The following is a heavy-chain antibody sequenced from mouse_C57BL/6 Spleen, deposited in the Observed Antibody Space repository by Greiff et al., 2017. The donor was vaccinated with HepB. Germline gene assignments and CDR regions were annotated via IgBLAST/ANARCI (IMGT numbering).Heavy chain of an antibody. V-gene: IGHV2-2*01. CDR1: GFSLTSYG. J-gene: IGHJ1*03. CDR3: ARWTGYWYFDV. D-gene: IGHD4-1*01. CDR2: IWSGGST. Sequence: QVQLKQSGPGLVQPSQSLSITCTVSGFSLTSYGVHWVRQSPGKGLEWLGVIWSGGSTDYNAAFISRLSISKDNSKSQVFFKMNSLQADDTAIYYCARWTGYWYFDVWGTGTTVTVSS.